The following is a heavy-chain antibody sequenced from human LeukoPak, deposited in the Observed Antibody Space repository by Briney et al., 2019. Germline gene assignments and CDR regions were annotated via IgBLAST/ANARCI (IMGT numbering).Heavy chain of an antibody. D-gene: IGHD5-18*01. CDR2: IKGDGGAI. Sequence: GGSLRPSCAASGFTFSSHWMSWVRQAPGKGLEWVANIKGDGGAIYYVDSVKGRFTISRDNAKNSLYLQMNSLRAEDTAVQYCTRRGYGYWGQGTLVTVSS. V-gene: IGHV3-7*01. CDR3: TRRGYGY. J-gene: IGHJ4*02. CDR1: GFTFSSHW.